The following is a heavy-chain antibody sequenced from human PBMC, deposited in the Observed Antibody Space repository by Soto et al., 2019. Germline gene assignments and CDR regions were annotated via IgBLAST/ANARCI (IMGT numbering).Heavy chain of an antibody. J-gene: IGHJ4*02. V-gene: IGHV3-74*01. CDR3: AKREGNTYGLFH. CDR1: GFSFSSYW. Sequence: EVQLVESGGGLVQPGGSLRLSCAASGFSFSSYWIHWVRQAPGKGLVWVSRIKTDGSSADYADSVKGRFTISRDNAKNTLYLQMNNLRGEATAVYFCAKREGNTYGLFHWGQGTLVAVSS. D-gene: IGHD5-18*01. CDR2: IKTDGSSA.